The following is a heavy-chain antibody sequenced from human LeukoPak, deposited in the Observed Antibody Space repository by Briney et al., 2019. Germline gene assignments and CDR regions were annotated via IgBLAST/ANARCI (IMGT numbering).Heavy chain of an antibody. Sequence: TSETLSLTCTVSGGSISSSSYYWGWIRQPPGKGLEWIGSIYYSGSTYYNPSLKSRVTISVDTSKNQFSLKLSSVTAADTAVYYCARGYYYGSGSYYQWGQGTLVTVSS. J-gene: IGHJ1*01. D-gene: IGHD3-10*01. CDR1: GGSISSSSYY. CDR2: IYYSGST. V-gene: IGHV4-39*01. CDR3: ARGYYYGSGSYYQ.